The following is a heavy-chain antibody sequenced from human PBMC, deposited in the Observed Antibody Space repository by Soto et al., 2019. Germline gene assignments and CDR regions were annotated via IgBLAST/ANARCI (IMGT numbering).Heavy chain of an antibody. CDR1: GHTLTEFS. CDR2: FDPEGGEA. V-gene: IGHV1-24*01. CDR3: ATPTPPRGAMISNINFDF. Sequence: ASVKVSCKISGHTLTEFSIHWVRQGPGKGLEWMGGFDPEGGEAVYAQKWHGRVTATEDTVTDTAYMELSGPQSDDTADYYPATPTPPRGAMISNINFDFWDQGNTVTFSS. J-gene: IGHJ4*02. D-gene: IGHD3-10*01.